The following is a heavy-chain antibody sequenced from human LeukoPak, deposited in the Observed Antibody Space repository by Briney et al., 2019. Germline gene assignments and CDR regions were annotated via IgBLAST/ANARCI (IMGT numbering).Heavy chain of an antibody. Sequence: ASVTDSFKASGYTFTSYGISWVRQAPGQGLEWMGWISAYNGNTNYAQKLQGRVTMTTDTSTSTAYMELRSLRSDDTAVYYCARVRYYDSSGYTVFDYWGQGTLVTVSS. D-gene: IGHD3-22*01. CDR2: ISAYNGNT. CDR1: GYTFTSYG. CDR3: ARVRYYDSSGYTVFDY. J-gene: IGHJ4*02. V-gene: IGHV1-18*01.